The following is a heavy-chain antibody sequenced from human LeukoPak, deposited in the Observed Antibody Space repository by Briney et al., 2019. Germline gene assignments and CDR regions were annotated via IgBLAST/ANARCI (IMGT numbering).Heavy chain of an antibody. CDR2: INASGGGT. D-gene: IGHD3-10*01. Sequence: ASVKVSCQASGYTFTSYYMHWVRQAPGQGLEWMGIINASGGGTSYAQKSQGRVPMTRDMSTSTDYMELSSLGAEDTAVYCCARDGPYGSGSYYDAFDIWGRGTMVSVSS. J-gene: IGHJ3*02. V-gene: IGHV1-46*01. CDR1: GYTFTSYY. CDR3: ARDGPYGSGSYYDAFDI.